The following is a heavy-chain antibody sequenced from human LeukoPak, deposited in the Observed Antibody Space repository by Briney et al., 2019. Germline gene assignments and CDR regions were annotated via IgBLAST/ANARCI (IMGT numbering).Heavy chain of an antibody. V-gene: IGHV1-69*04. Sequence: GASVKVSCKASGGTFSSYAISWVRQAPGQGLEWMGRIIPILGIANYAQKFQGRVTITADKSTSTAYMELSGLRSEDTAVYYCARESGEGITMIVVAVPDGMDVWGQGTTVTVSS. J-gene: IGHJ6*02. CDR1: GGTFSSYA. CDR3: ARESGEGITMIVVAVPDGMDV. CDR2: IIPILGIA. D-gene: IGHD3-22*01.